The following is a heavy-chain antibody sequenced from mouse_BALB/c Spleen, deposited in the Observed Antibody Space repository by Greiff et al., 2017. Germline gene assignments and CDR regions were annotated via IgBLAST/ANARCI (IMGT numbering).Heavy chain of an antibody. CDR2: ISSGGST. CDR1: GFTFSSYA. Sequence: EVKLMESGGGLVKPGGSLKLSCAASGFTFSSYAMSWVRQTPEKRLEWVASISSGGSTYYPDSVKVRFTISRDNARNILYLQMSSLRSEDTAMYYCARGRAWFAYWGQGTLVTVSP. V-gene: IGHV5-6-5*01. CDR3: ARGRAWFAY. J-gene: IGHJ3*01.